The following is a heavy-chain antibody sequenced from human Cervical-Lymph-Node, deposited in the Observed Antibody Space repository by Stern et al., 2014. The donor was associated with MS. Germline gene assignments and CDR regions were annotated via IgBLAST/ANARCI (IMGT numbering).Heavy chain of an antibody. J-gene: IGHJ4*02. D-gene: IGHD1-26*01. Sequence: VQLVESGAEVKKPGASVKVSCKASGYTFTTYGISWVRQAPGQGLEWMGWISTYNGDTNYAQKLQGRVTMTTDTSTTPAYMELRSIRSDDTAVYYCARGWELNYWGQGTLVTVSS. CDR1: GYTFTTYG. CDR3: ARGWELNY. CDR2: ISTYNGDT. V-gene: IGHV1-18*01.